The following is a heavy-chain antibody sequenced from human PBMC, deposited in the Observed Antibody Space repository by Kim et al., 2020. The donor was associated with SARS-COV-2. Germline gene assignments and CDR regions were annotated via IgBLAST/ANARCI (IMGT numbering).Heavy chain of an antibody. V-gene: IGHV3-15*01. CDR1: GFTFSNAW. CDR2: IKSKTDGGTT. CDR3: TTVRVVSSSWYRGSYYFDY. Sequence: GGSLRLSCAASGFTFSNAWMSWVRQAPGKGLEWVGRIKSKTDGGTTDYAAPVKGRFTISRDDSKNTLYLQMNSLKTEDTAVYYCTTVRVVSSSWYRGSYYFDYWGQGTLVTVSS. D-gene: IGHD6-13*01. J-gene: IGHJ4*02.